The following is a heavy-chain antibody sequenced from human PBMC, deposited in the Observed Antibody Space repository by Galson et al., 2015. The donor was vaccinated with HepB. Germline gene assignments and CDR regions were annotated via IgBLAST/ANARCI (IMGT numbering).Heavy chain of an antibody. CDR2: ISYDGSNK. Sequence: SLRLSCAASGFTFSNYGMHWVRQAPGKGLEWVAVISYDGSNKYYADSVKGRFTISRDNSKNTLYLQMNSLRAEDTAVYYCARDQGPYSSGWYFPFDYWGQGTLVTVSS. CDR1: GFTFSNYG. D-gene: IGHD6-19*01. J-gene: IGHJ4*02. V-gene: IGHV3-30*03. CDR3: ARDQGPYSSGWYFPFDY.